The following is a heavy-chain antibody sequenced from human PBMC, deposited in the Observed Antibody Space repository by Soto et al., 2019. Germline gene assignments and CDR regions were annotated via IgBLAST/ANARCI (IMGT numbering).Heavy chain of an antibody. J-gene: IGHJ4*02. CDR1: DGSISSSSYY. CDR2: IYYSGST. V-gene: IGHV4-39*01. CDR3: ARHIYFDWLFSQYYFDY. D-gene: IGHD3-9*01. Sequence: ETLSLTCTVSDGSISSSSYYWGWIRQPPGKGLEWIGSIYYSGSTYYNPSLKSRVTISVDTSKNQFSLKLSSVTAADTAVYYCARHIYFDWLFSQYYFDYWGQGTLVTVSS.